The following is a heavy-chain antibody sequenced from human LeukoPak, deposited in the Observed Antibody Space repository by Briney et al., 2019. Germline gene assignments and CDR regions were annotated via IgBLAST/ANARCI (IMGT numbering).Heavy chain of an antibody. D-gene: IGHD2-15*01. Sequence: GGSLRLSCVASGFTFSPSWMNWVRQATGKGLAWVASIKPDGSEKYYVDSMKGRITLSRDNAKNSMYLQMNSLRVEDTAVYYCVRDWGYWAFDIWGQGTVVTVSS. V-gene: IGHV3-7*01. CDR3: VRDWGYWAFDI. J-gene: IGHJ3*02. CDR2: IKPDGSEK. CDR1: GFTFSPSW.